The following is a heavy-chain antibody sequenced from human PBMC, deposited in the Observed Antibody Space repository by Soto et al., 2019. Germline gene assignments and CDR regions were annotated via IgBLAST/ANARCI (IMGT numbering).Heavy chain of an antibody. CDR1: GGSFSGYY. V-gene: IGHV4-34*01. J-gene: IGHJ6*02. CDR2: INHSGRT. CDR3: AGVRDPYGMDV. Sequence: QVQLQQWGAGLLKPSETLSLTCAVSGGSFSGYYWSWIRQSPGKGLEWIGEINHSGRTNYNPSLKSRVTISVDTSKNQFSLKLSSVTAADTAVYYCAGVRDPYGMDVWGQGTTVTVSS.